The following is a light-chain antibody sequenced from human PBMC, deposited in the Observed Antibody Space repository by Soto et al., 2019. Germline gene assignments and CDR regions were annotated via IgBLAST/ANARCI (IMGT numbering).Light chain of an antibody. Sequence: QSALTQPPSASGSPGQSVTISCTGTSSDVGGYNYVSWYQQHPGKAPKLMIYEVSKRPSGVPDRFSGSKSGNTASLTVSGLQAEDEADYYCSSYAGSNNVGFGTGTQVTVL. CDR2: EVS. V-gene: IGLV2-8*01. CDR1: SSDVGGYNY. J-gene: IGLJ1*01. CDR3: SSYAGSNNVG.